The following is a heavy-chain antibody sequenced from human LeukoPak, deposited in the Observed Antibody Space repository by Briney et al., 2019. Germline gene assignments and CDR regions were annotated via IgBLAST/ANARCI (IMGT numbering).Heavy chain of an antibody. D-gene: IGHD2-15*01. Sequence: GGSLRLSCAASGFTFSSYGMHWVRQAPGKGLEWGAVISYDGSNKYYADSVKGRFTISRDNSKNTLYLQMNSLRAEDTAVYYCAGYCSGGSCRTNNWFDPWGQGTLVTVSS. J-gene: IGHJ5*02. CDR3: AGYCSGGSCRTNNWFDP. V-gene: IGHV3-30*03. CDR1: GFTFSSYG. CDR2: ISYDGSNK.